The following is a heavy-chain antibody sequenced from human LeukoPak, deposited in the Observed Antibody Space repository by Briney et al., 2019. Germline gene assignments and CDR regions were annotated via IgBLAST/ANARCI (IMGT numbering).Heavy chain of an antibody. V-gene: IGHV3-23*01. CDR2: ISGSGGST. J-gene: IGHJ4*02. D-gene: IGHD2-15*01. CDR1: GFTFSSYA. Sequence: PGGSLRLSCAASGFTFSSYAMSWVRQAPGKGLEWVSAISGSGGSTYYADSVKGRFTISRDNSKNTLYLQMDSLRAEDTAAYYCAKDSSRCSGGSCYSCFDYWGQGTLVTVSS. CDR3: AKDSSRCSGGSCYSCFDY.